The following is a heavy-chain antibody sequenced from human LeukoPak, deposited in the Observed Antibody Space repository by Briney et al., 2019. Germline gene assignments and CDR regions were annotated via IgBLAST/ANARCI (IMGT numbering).Heavy chain of an antibody. CDR2: IRDDGSAQ. CDR1: RFTFNNYW. CDR3: AELGITMIGGV. J-gene: IGHJ6*04. Sequence: GGSLRLSCAASRFTFNNYWMTWVRQAPGKGLEWVASIRDDGSAQYYVGSVKGRFTISRDNAKNSLCLQMNSLRAEDTAVYYCAELGITMIGGVWGKGTTVTISS. D-gene: IGHD3-10*02. V-gene: IGHV3-7*01.